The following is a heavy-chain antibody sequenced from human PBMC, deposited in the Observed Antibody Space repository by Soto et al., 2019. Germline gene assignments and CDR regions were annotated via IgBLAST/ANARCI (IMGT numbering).Heavy chain of an antibody. J-gene: IGHJ4*02. Sequence: GGSLRLSCAASGFTFSSYAMSWVRQAPGKGLEWVSAISGSGGSTYYADSVKGRFIISRDNSKNTLYLQMNSLRAEDTAVYYCAKDFRNWSGYYPFDYWGQGTLVTVSS. CDR3: AKDFRNWSGYYPFDY. CDR2: ISGSGGST. D-gene: IGHD3-3*01. V-gene: IGHV3-23*01. CDR1: GFTFSSYA.